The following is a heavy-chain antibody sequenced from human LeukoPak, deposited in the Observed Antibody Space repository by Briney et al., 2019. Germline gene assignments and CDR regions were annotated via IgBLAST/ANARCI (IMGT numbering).Heavy chain of an antibody. CDR3: ARDLGRGWELHFDY. J-gene: IGHJ4*02. Sequence: GGSLRLSCAASGFTFSSYAMHWVRQAPGKGLEWVAVISYDGSNKYYADSVKGRFTISRDNSKNTLYLQMNSLRAEDTAVYYCARDLGRGWELHFDYWGQGTLVTVSS. V-gene: IGHV3-30*04. CDR1: GFTFSSYA. D-gene: IGHD1-26*01. CDR2: ISYDGSNK.